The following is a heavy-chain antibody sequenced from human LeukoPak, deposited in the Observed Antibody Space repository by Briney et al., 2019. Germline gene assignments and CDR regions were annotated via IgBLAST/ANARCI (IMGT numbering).Heavy chain of an antibody. CDR2: INAGNGNT. J-gene: IGHJ4*02. V-gene: IGHV1-3*01. CDR1: GFTFTTYT. Sequence: ASVKVSCKPSGFTFTTYTMHWVRQAPGQGLEWMGWINAGNGNTKYSQKFQGRVTITRDTSASTAYMELSSLRSEDTAVYYCARTRDYGDYRFDYWGQGTLVTVSS. CDR3: ARTRDYGDYRFDY. D-gene: IGHD4-17*01.